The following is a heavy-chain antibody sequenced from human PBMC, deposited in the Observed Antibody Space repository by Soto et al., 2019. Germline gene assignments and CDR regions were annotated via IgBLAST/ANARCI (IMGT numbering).Heavy chain of an antibody. J-gene: IGHJ4*02. CDR3: AIDYYGDYILDY. CDR1: GFSFSDYY. D-gene: IGHD4-17*01. V-gene: IGHV3-11*01. Sequence: QVQLVESGGGLVKPGGSLRLSCVVSGFSFSDYYMSWIRQAPGKGLEWISYISNTGSTKYYADSVKGRFTISRDNANNSQYLQMNSLRGEDTAVYYCAIDYYGDYILDYWGQGTLVTVSS. CDR2: ISNTGSTK.